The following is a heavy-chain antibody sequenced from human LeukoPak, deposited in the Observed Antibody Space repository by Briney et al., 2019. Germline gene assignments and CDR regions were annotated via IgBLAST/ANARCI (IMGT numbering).Heavy chain of an antibody. CDR3: TRVRSGNDFDY. D-gene: IGHD3-10*01. V-gene: IGHV3-49*04. Sequence: GRSLRLSCTTSGFTFCDYAMSWVRQAPGKGLEWVGFIRSKAYGGTTQYAASVKGRFTISRDDSKSIAYLQMSSLKTEDTAVYYCTRVRSGNDFDYWGQGTLATVSS. J-gene: IGHJ4*02. CDR1: GFTFCDYA. CDR2: IRSKAYGGTT.